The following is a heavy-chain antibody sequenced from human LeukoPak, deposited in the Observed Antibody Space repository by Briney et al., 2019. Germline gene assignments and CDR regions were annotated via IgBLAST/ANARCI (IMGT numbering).Heavy chain of an antibody. CDR3: AREVDGYDILTGYRPSPYYFDY. CDR2: MNPNSGNT. D-gene: IGHD3-9*01. Sequence: ASVKVSFKASGYTFTIYDINWVRQATGQGLEWMGWMNPNSGNTGYAQKFQGRVTMTRNTSISTAYMELSSLRSEDTAVYYCAREVDGYDILTGYRPSPYYFDYWGQGTLVTVSS. J-gene: IGHJ4*02. V-gene: IGHV1-8*01. CDR1: GYTFTIYD.